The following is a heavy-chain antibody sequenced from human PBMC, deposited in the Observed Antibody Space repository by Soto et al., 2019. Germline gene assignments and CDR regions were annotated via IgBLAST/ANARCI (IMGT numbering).Heavy chain of an antibody. J-gene: IGHJ4*02. CDR3: ARDYGSVSYPYYYFDY. CDR2: INPSGGST. V-gene: IGHV1-46*03. Sequence: ASVKVSCKASGYTFTSYYMHWVRQAPGQGQERKGIINPSGGSTSYAQKFQGRVTMTRDTSTSTVYMELSSLRSEDTAVYYCARDYGSVSYPYYYFDYWGQGTLVTVS. CDR1: GYTFTSYY. D-gene: IGHD3-10*01.